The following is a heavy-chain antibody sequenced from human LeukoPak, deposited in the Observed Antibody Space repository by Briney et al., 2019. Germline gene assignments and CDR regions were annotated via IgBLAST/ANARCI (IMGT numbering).Heavy chain of an antibody. Sequence: PSQTLSLTCTVSGGSISSGSYYWSWIRQPAGKGLEWIGRIYTSGSTNYNPSLKSRVTISVDTSKNQFSLKLSSVTAADTAVYYCARATGYSSRQPIDYWGQGTLVTVSS. CDR2: IYTSGST. J-gene: IGHJ4*02. CDR3: ARATGYSSRQPIDY. D-gene: IGHD6-13*01. V-gene: IGHV4-61*02. CDR1: GGSISSGSYY.